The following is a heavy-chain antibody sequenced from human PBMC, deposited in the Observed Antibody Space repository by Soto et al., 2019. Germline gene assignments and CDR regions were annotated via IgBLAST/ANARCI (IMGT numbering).Heavy chain of an antibody. V-gene: IGHV1-69*01. Sequence: QVQLVQSGAEVKKPRSSVKVSCKASGGTFSSYAISWVRQAPGQGLEWMGGIIPIFGTANYAQKFQGRVTITADESTSTAYMELSSLRSEDTAVYYCARGGLRSEMATTDAFDIWGQGTMVTVSS. CDR1: GGTFSSYA. CDR2: IIPIFGTA. CDR3: ARGGLRSEMATTDAFDI. J-gene: IGHJ3*02. D-gene: IGHD5-12*01.